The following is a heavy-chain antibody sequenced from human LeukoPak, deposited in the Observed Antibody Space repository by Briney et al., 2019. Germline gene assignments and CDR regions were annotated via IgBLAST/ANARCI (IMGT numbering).Heavy chain of an antibody. V-gene: IGHV1-8*03. CDR1: GYTFTGYY. Sequence: GASVKVSCKASGYTFTGYYMHWARQATGQGLEWMGWMNPNSGNTGYAQKFQGRVTITRNTSISTAYMELSSLRSEDTAVYYCARVVGMATIYYWGQGTLVTVSS. D-gene: IGHD5-24*01. J-gene: IGHJ4*02. CDR3: ARVVGMATIYY. CDR2: MNPNSGNT.